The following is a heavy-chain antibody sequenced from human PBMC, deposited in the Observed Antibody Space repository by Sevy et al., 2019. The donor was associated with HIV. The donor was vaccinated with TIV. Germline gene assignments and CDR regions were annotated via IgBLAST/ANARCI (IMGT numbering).Heavy chain of an antibody. D-gene: IGHD6-13*01. CDR3: ARDGGYSIKWYPLY. J-gene: IGHJ4*01. CDR1: GFAFSSHA. CDR2: ISYEGTEK. V-gene: IGHV3-30-3*01. Sequence: GGSLRLSCAASGFAFSSHAMHWVRQAPGKGPEWVAVISYEGTEKFYAASVEGRFTISRDNSKKMLSLQINSLRPEDTAVYYCARDGGYSIKWYPLYWGHGTLVTVSS.